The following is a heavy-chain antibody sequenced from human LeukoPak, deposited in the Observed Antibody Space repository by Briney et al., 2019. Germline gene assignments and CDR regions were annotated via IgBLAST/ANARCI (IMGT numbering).Heavy chain of an antibody. J-gene: IGHJ5*02. Sequence: AETLSLTCTVSGGSVSSGSYYWSWIRQPPGKGLEWIGYIYYSGSTNYNPSLKSRVTISVDTSKNQFSLKLSSVTAADTAVYYCATGITVTTGGFDPWGQGTLVTVSS. V-gene: IGHV4-61*01. CDR2: IYYSGST. CDR3: ATGITVTTGGFDP. CDR1: GGSVSSGSYY. D-gene: IGHD4-17*01.